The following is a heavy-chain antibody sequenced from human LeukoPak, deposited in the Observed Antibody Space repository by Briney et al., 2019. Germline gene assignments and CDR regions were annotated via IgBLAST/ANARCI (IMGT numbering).Heavy chain of an antibody. V-gene: IGHV3-23*01. CDR2: ISGSGGST. J-gene: IGHJ4*02. CDR1: GFTFSSYA. CDR3: AKDRYDFWSGYYPFDY. Sequence: PGGSLRLSCAASGFTFSSYAMSWVRQAPGKGLEWVSAISGSGGSTYYADSVKGRFTISRDNSKNTLHLQMNSLRAEDTAVYYCAKDRYDFWSGYYPFDYWGQGTLVTVSS. D-gene: IGHD3-3*01.